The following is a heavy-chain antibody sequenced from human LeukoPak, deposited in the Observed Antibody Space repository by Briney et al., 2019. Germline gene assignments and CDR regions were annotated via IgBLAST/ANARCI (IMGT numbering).Heavy chain of an antibody. CDR2: ISSSSSYI. J-gene: IGHJ3*02. D-gene: IGHD6-13*01. Sequence: PGGSLRLSCAASGFTFSSYAMNWVRQAPGKGLEWVSSISSSSSYISYADSVKGRFTISRDNAKNSLYLQMNSLRAEDTAVYYCARDMVYSSSWYEVSVGSVSTDAFDIWGQGTMVTVSS. CDR3: ARDMVYSSSWYEVSVGSVSTDAFDI. V-gene: IGHV3-21*01. CDR1: GFTFSSYA.